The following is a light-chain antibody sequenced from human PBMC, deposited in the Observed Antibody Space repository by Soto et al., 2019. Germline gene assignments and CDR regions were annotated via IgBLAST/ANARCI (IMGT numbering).Light chain of an antibody. CDR1: QSVSSN. CDR3: PQYDSRLVWP. J-gene: IGKJ1*01. Sequence: EVVLMQTPATLSVSPGDTATLSCRANQSVSSNLAWYQQKPGQAPRLLIYGASTRATAIPARFSGSGSGTEFTLNITSLQSEDIAVYYCPQYDSRLVWPFGQGTKVDIK. V-gene: IGKV3-15*01. CDR2: GAS.